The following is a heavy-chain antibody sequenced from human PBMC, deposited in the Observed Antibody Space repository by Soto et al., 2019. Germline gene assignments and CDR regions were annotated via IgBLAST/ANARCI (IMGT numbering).Heavy chain of an antibody. CDR2: LHSGGDT. V-gene: IGHV3-53*04. CDR3: ARDGPYYYASRMDV. CDR1: GIPVSSNY. Sequence: EVQLVESGGGLVQPGGSLRLSCAASGIPVSSNYMTWVRQAPGKGLEWVSVLHSGGDTYYANSVKSRFTISRHDSTNTLFLQMTSLTAEDTAVYYCARDGPYYYASRMDVWGQGTTVTVSS. D-gene: IGHD3-10*01. J-gene: IGHJ6*02.